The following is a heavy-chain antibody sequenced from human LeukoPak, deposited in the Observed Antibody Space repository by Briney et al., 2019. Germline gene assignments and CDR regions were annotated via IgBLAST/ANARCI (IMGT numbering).Heavy chain of an antibody. V-gene: IGHV4-4*07. J-gene: IGHJ3*02. D-gene: IGHD5-12*01. CDR1: GGSISSYY. CDR2: VYTSGNT. CDR3: ARDSGYDSNQNAFDI. Sequence: PSETLSLTCTVSGGSISSYYRNWIRQPAGKGLEWIGRVYTSGNTNYNPSLKSRVTMSVDTSKNQFSLMLSSVTAADTAVYYCARDSGYDSNQNAFDIWGQGTMVTVSS.